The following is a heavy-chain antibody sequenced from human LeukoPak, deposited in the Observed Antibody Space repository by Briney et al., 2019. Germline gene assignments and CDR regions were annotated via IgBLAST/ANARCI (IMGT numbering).Heavy chain of an antibody. CDR2: ISAYNGNT. Sequence: ASVKVSCKASGYTFTSYGISWVRQAPGQGLEWMGWISAYNGNTNYAQKLQGRVTITADESTSTAYMELSSLRSEDTAVYYCARDYGIVVAPNYYYYYGMDVWGQGTTVTASS. D-gene: IGHD3-22*01. CDR1: GYTFTSYG. J-gene: IGHJ6*02. CDR3: ARDYGIVVAPNYYYYYGMDV. V-gene: IGHV1-18*01.